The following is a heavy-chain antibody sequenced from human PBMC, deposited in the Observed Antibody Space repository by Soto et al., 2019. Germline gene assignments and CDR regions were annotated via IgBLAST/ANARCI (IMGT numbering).Heavy chain of an antibody. CDR1: GFTFSDYG. CDR3: ARDSVRFLEHFSKDYFDY. V-gene: IGHV3-33*08. J-gene: IGHJ4*02. Sequence: QVHLVESGGGVVQPGGSLRLSCAGSGFTFSDYGMHWVRQAPGKGLEWVAVLWYDGSGEYYTDSARGRFTISRVNSKNTLYLQMNNLRDEDTGVYYCARDSVRFLEHFSKDYFDYWGQGTRVTVSS. D-gene: IGHD3-3*01. CDR2: LWYDGSGE.